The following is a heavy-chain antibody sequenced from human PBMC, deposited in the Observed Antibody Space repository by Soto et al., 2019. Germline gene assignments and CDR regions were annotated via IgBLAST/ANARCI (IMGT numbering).Heavy chain of an antibody. J-gene: IGHJ4*02. Sequence: ASVKVSCKASGYTFTGYYMHWVRQAPGQGLEWMGWINPNSGGTNYAQKFQGRVTMTRDTSISTAYMELSRLRSDDTAVYYCARDGGIAVAGSGYWGQGTLVTAPQ. CDR2: INPNSGGT. V-gene: IGHV1-2*02. CDR1: GYTFTGYY. D-gene: IGHD6-19*01. CDR3: ARDGGIAVAGSGY.